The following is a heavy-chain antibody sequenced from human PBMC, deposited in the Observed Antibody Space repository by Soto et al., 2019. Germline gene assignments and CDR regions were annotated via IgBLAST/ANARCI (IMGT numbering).Heavy chain of an antibody. CDR3: ARDLPAYYGSGRNYYYYYYMDV. CDR1: GGSISSYY. D-gene: IGHD3-10*01. V-gene: IGHV4-59*01. CDR2: IYYSGST. Sequence: PSETLSLTCTVSGGSISSYYWSWIRQPPGKGLEWIGYIYYSGSTNYNPSLKSRVTISVDTSKNQFSLKLSSVTAADKAVYYCARDLPAYYGSGRNYYYYYYMDVWGKGTTVTVSS. J-gene: IGHJ6*03.